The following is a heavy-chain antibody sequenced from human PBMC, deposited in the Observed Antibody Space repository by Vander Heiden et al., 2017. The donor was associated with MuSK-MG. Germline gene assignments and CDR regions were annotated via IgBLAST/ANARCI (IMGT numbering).Heavy chain of an antibody. V-gene: IGHV4-59*03. CDR3: ANLRNNAFDI. J-gene: IGHJ3*02. CDR1: GGSISSYY. CDR2: VHYSGST. Sequence: QVQLQESDPGLVKPSETLSLTCTVSGGSISSYYWSWIRQPPGTGLEWIGYVHYSGSTNYNPSLKSRVNMSVDMSKNQFSLKLSSVTAADTAVYYCANLRNNAFDIWGQGAMVTVSS. D-gene: IGHD1-1*01.